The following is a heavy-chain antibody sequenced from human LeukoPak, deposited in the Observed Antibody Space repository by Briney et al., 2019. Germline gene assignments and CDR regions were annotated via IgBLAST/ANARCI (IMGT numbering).Heavy chain of an antibody. CDR1: GYTFTSYG. Sequence: ASVKVSCKASGYTFTSYGISWVRQAPGQGLEWMGWISAYNGNTNYAQKLQGRVTMTTDTSTSTAYMELRSLRSDDTAVYYCARELYHGAAAGAFDIWGQGTMVTVSS. V-gene: IGHV1-18*01. CDR2: ISAYNGNT. J-gene: IGHJ3*02. CDR3: ARELYHGAAAGAFDI. D-gene: IGHD6-13*01.